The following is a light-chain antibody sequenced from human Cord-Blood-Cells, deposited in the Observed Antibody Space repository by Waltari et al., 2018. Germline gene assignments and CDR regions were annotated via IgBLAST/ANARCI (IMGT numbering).Light chain of an antibody. CDR2: DVS. J-gene: IGLJ3*02. V-gene: IGLV2-11*01. CDR3: CSYAGSYTWV. CDR1: SSDVGGYKY. Sequence: QSALTPPRPVSGSPGQAVTISCNGTSSDVGGYKYVSWYQQHPCKAPKLMIYDVSKRPSAVPDRFSGSKSGNTASLTISGLQAEDESDYYCCSYAGSYTWVFGGGTKLTVL.